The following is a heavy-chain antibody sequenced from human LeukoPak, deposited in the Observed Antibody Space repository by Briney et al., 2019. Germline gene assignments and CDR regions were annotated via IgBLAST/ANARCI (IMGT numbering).Heavy chain of an antibody. V-gene: IGHV1-18*04. D-gene: IGHD4-17*01. CDR3: ARDFSPRRYYFDY. CDR1: GYTFTSYY. Sequence: ASVKVSCKASGYTFTSYYMHWVRQAPGQGLEWMGWISAYNGNTNYAQKLQGRVTMTTDTSTSTAYMELRSLRSDDTAVYYCARDFSPRRYYFDYWGQGTLVTVSS. J-gene: IGHJ4*02. CDR2: ISAYNGNT.